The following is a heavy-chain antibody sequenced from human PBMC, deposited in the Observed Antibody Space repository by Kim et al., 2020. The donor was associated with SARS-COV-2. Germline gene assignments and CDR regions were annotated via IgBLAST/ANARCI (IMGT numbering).Heavy chain of an antibody. D-gene: IGHD4-17*01. V-gene: IGHV3-30*01. CDR3: TTYGDLGDY. CDR2: SKK. J-gene: IGHJ4*02. Sequence: SKKYYANTVKSRFTIARDNSKNTLYLQMNSLRAEDTAVYYCTTYGDLGDYWSQGTLVTVSS.